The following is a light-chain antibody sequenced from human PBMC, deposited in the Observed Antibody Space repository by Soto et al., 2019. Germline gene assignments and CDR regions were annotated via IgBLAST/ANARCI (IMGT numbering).Light chain of an antibody. CDR3: QQSYSTPIT. V-gene: IGKV1-39*01. J-gene: IGKJ5*01. CDR1: QSINSW. Sequence: DIQMTQSPSTLSASVGDTVTITCRASQSINSWLAWYQQKPGKAPKALIYESSLLQSGVPSRFSGSGSGTDFTLTISSLQPEDFATYYCQQSYSTPITFGQGTRLEIK. CDR2: ESS.